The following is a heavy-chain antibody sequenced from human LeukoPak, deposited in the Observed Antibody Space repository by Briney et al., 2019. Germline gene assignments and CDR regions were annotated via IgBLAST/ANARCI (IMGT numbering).Heavy chain of an antibody. CDR2: IIPIFGTA. CDR1: GYTFTSYD. CDR3: ARWLNYYDILTGYHRYFDY. V-gene: IGHV1-69*13. Sequence: SVEVSCKASGYTFTSYDINRVRQAPGQGLEWMGGIIPIFGTANYAQKFQGRVTITADESTSTAYMELSSLRSEDTAVYYCARWLNYYDILTGYHRYFDYWGQGTLVTVSS. D-gene: IGHD3-9*01. J-gene: IGHJ4*02.